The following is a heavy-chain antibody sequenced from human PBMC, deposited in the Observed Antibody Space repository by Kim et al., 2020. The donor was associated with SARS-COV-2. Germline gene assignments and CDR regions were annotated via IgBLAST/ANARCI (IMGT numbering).Heavy chain of an antibody. CDR2: ISYDGSNK. V-gene: IGHV3-30*04. Sequence: GGSLRLSCAASGFTFSSYAMHWVRQAPGRGLEWVAVISYDGSNKYYADSVKGRFTISRDNSKNTLYLQMNSLRAEDTAVYYCARGTYGSGSYYAPFGYWGQGTLVTVSS. CDR3: ARGTYGSGSYYAPFGY. D-gene: IGHD3-10*01. CDR1: GFTFSSYA. J-gene: IGHJ4*02.